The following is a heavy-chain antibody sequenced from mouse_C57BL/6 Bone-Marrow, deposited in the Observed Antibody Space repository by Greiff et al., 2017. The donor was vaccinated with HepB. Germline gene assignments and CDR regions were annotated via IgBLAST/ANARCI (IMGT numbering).Heavy chain of an antibody. CDR2: ISSGGSYT. D-gene: IGHD2-1*01. J-gene: IGHJ4*01. CDR1: GFTFSSYG. V-gene: IGHV5-6*01. Sequence: EVKLMESGGDLVKPGGSLKLSCAASGFTFSSYGMSWVRQTPDKRLEWVATISSGGSYTYSPDSVKGRFTISRDNAKNTLYLQMSSLKSEDTAMYYCARHLPYAMDYWGQGTSVTVSS. CDR3: ARHLPYAMDY.